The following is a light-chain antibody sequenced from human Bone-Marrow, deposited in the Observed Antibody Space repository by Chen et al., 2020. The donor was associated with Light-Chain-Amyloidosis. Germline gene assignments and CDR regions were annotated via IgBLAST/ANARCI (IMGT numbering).Light chain of an antibody. J-gene: IGLJ2*01. Sequence: QSVLTQPPSVSGAPGQGVTLPCTGSSSNIGARYDVHWYQQLPGAAPKLLTFGNTHRPSGVPDRFSGSKSGTSASLAITGLQAEDEADYYCQSYDYRFNGGAVFGGGTKLTVL. CDR2: GNT. CDR1: SSNIGARYD. CDR3: QSYDYRFNGGAV. V-gene: IGLV1-40*01.